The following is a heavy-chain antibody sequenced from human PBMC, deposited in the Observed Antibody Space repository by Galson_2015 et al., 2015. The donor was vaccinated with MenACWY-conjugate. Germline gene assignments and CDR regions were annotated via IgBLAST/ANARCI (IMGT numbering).Heavy chain of an antibody. CDR1: GFTFSSYW. Sequence: SLRLSCAASGFTFSSYWMSWVRQAPGKGLEWVANIKQDGSEKYYADSVKGRFTISRDNAKNSLYLQMNSLRAEDTAVYYCARDGHYYDSSGYFWFDPWGQGTLVTVSS. CDR3: ARDGHYYDSSGYFWFDP. D-gene: IGHD3-22*01. CDR2: IKQDGSEK. V-gene: IGHV3-7*03. J-gene: IGHJ5*02.